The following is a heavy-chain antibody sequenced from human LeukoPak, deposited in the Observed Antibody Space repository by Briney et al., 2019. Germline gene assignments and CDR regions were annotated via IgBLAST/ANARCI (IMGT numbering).Heavy chain of an antibody. V-gene: IGHV4-59*01. CDR1: GGSISNYF. D-gene: IGHD6-19*01. CDR3: ARALAVAGRVDY. CDR2: IFYNGNT. Sequence: PSGTLSLTCTVSGGSISNYFWSWIRQPPGKGLEWIGYIFYNGNTNYNPSLESRVTISVDTSKNQFSLKLSSVTAADTAMYYCARALAVAGRVDYWGQGTLVTVSS. J-gene: IGHJ4*02.